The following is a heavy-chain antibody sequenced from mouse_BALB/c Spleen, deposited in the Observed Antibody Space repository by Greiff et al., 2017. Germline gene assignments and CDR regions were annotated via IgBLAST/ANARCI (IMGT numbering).Heavy chain of an antibody. CDR2: IDPSDSET. J-gene: IGHJ4*01. V-gene: IGHV1-69*02. CDR3: ARGGYYYAMDY. CDR1: GYTFTSYW. D-gene: IGHD2-14*01. Sequence: QVHVKQPGAELVKPGAPVKLSCKASGYTFTSYWMNWVKQRPGRGLEWIGRIDPSDSETHYNQKFKDKATLTVDKSSSTAYIQLSSLTSEDSAVYYCARGGYYYAMDYWGQGTSVTVSS.